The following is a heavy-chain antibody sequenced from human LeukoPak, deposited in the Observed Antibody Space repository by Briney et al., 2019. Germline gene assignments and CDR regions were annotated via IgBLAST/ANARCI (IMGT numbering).Heavy chain of an antibody. Sequence: GGSLRLSCAASGFTFSSYWMHWVRQVPGKGLLWVSRISGDGSSTTYAASVKGRFTISRDNAKNTLYLQMNSLGAEDTAVYYCARTRDIVVVPVAPFDYWGQGILVTVSS. D-gene: IGHD2-2*01. CDR3: ARTRDIVVVPVAPFDY. CDR1: GFTFSSYW. CDR2: ISGDGSST. V-gene: IGHV3-74*01. J-gene: IGHJ4*02.